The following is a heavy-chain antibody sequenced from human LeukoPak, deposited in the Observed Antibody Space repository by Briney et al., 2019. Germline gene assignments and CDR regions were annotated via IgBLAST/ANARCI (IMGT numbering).Heavy chain of an antibody. J-gene: IGHJ5*02. CDR2: INHSGST. V-gene: IGHV4-30-2*01. CDR1: GGSISSGGYY. CDR3: ARGQTVVPAAMVFIRYNWFDP. Sequence: SQTLSLTCTVSGGSISSGGYYWSWIRQPPGKGLEWIGEINHSGSTSYNPSLKSRVTISVDTSKNQFSLKLSSVTAADTAVYYCARGQTVVPAAMVFIRYNWFDPWGQGTLVTVSS. D-gene: IGHD2-2*01.